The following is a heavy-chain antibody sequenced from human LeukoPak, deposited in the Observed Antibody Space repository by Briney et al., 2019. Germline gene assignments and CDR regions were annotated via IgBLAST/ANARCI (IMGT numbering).Heavy chain of an antibody. CDR2: ISAYNGNT. V-gene: IGHV1-18*01. CDR3: ARDLLGYSYGYYYGMDV. J-gene: IGHJ6*02. D-gene: IGHD5-18*01. CDR1: GYTFTIYG. Sequence: ASVNVSCKASGYTFTIYGISWVRQAPGQGLEWMGWISAYNGNTNYAQKLQGGVTMTTDTSTSTAYMELRSLRSDDTAVYYCARDLLGYSYGYYYGMDVWGQGTTVTVSS.